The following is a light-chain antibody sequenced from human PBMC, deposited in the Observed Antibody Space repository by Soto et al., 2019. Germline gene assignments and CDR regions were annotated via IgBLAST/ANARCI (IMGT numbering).Light chain of an antibody. CDR1: QSVSSSY. J-gene: IGKJ1*01. CDR2: GAS. Sequence: EIVLTQSPGTLSLSPGERATLSCRASQSVSSSYLAWYQEKPGQAPRLLIYGASSRATGIPDRFSGSGSGPDITLTISRLETEDFAVYYCQQYGSSPRAFGQGTKVEIK. CDR3: QQYGSSPRA. V-gene: IGKV3-20*01.